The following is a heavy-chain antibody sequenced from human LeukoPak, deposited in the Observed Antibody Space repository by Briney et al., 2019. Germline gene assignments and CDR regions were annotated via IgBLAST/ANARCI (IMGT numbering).Heavy chain of an antibody. V-gene: IGHV3-23*01. Sequence: GGSLRLSCAASGFTFSSYAISWVRQAPGKGLEWVSAISGSGGSTYYADSVKGRFTISRDNSKNALYLRMNSLRAEDTAVYYCAKDTYYYDSSGYRHFDYWGQGTLVTVSS. D-gene: IGHD3-22*01. CDR2: ISGSGGST. CDR1: GFTFSSYA. J-gene: IGHJ4*02. CDR3: AKDTYYYDSSGYRHFDY.